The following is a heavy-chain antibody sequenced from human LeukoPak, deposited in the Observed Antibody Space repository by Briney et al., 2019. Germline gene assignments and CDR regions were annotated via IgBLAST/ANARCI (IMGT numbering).Heavy chain of an antibody. J-gene: IGHJ3*02. CDR3: ARERPAAASAFEI. V-gene: IGHV3-11*01. CDR1: GFTFSDYY. CDR2: ISSSGSTI. D-gene: IGHD6-25*01. Sequence: GGSLRLSCAASGFTFSDYYMSWIRQAPGKGLEWVSYISSSGSTIYYADFVKGRFTISRDNAKNSLYLQMNSLRAEDTAVYYCARERPAAASAFEIWGQGTRVTVSS.